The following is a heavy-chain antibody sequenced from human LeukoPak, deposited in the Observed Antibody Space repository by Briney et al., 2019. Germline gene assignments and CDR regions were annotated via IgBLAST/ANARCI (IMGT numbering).Heavy chain of an antibody. J-gene: IGHJ3*01. CDR3: ARGPSEYSSSSDTFDV. V-gene: IGHV1-46*01. D-gene: IGHD6-6*01. Sequence: ASVKVSCKASGYTFTSYYMHWVRQAPGQGLEWMGIINPSGGSTSYAQKFQGRVTMTGDMSTGTVYMELSSLRSEDTAVYYCARGPSEYSSSSDTFDVWGQGTMVTVSS. CDR1: GYTFTSYY. CDR2: INPSGGST.